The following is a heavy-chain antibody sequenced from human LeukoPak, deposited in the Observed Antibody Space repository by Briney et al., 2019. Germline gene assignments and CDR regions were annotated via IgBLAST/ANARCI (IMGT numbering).Heavy chain of an antibody. D-gene: IGHD5-12*01. V-gene: IGHV4-4*07. CDR2: IYSSGST. Sequence: SETLSITCTVSGGSINNYYWSWIRQPAGKGLEWIGRIYSSGSTGYNTSLKSRVTMSLDTSKNQFALNLSSVTAADTAVYYCARVDIRTAFFDYWVEGTLVTVSS. CDR1: GGSINNYY. CDR3: ARVDIRTAFFDY. J-gene: IGHJ4*02.